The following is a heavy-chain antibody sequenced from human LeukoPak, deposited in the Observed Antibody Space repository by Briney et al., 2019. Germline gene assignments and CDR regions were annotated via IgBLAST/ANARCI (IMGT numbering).Heavy chain of an antibody. D-gene: IGHD6-19*01. CDR2: IIPIFGTA. V-gene: IGHV1-69*13. CDR3: ARGGPVAATHKYFQH. Sequence: SVKVSCKASGGTFSSYAISWVRQAPGQGLEWMGGIIPIFGTANYAQKFQGRVTITADESTSTAYMELSSLRSEDTAVYYCARGGPVAATHKYFQHWGQGTLVTVSS. CDR1: GGTFSSYA. J-gene: IGHJ1*01.